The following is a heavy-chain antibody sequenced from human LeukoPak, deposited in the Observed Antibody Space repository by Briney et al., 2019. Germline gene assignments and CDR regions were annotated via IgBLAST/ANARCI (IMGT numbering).Heavy chain of an antibody. CDR1: GFTFSVYT. J-gene: IGHJ4*02. D-gene: IGHD4-17*01. Sequence: GGSLRLSCAASGFTFSVYTINWVRQAPGQGLEWVSSISSSSSYIYYTDSVKGRFTISRDNAKNSLYLHMNSLRPEDTAVYYCARNRNDYGDYVYDYWGQGTLVTVSS. CDR2: ISSSSSYI. CDR3: ARNRNDYGDYVYDY. V-gene: IGHV3-21*01.